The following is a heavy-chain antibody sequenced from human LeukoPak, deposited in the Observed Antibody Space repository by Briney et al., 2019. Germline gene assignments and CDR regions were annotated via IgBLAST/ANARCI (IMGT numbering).Heavy chain of an antibody. Sequence: GRSLRLSCAASGFTFSSYGMHWVRQAPGKGLEWVAVIWYDGSNKYYADSVRGRFTISRDNSKNTLYLQMNSLRAEDTAVYYCAREGPSSWTDYWGQGTLVTVSS. J-gene: IGHJ4*02. CDR3: AREGPSSWTDY. V-gene: IGHV3-33*01. D-gene: IGHD6-13*01. CDR1: GFTFSSYG. CDR2: IWYDGSNK.